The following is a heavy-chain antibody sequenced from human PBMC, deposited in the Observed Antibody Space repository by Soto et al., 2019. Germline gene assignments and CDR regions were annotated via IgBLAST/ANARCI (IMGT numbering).Heavy chain of an antibody. Sequence: ASVKVSCRASRYTFSICVIHWVRQAPGQRLEWMGWINTDNGNTKYSQKFQGRLSITRDTSATTAYMELSSLRSEDTAVYYCARDRAVDWYFDLWGRGTLVTVSS. D-gene: IGHD6-19*01. V-gene: IGHV1-3*04. CDR2: INTDNGNT. J-gene: IGHJ2*01. CDR1: RYTFSICV. CDR3: ARDRAVDWYFDL.